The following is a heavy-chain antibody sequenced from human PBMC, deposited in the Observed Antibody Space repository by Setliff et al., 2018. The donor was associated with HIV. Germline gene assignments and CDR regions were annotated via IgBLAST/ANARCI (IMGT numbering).Heavy chain of an antibody. CDR3: ARQDIPTGYYLFDY. D-gene: IGHD3-9*01. J-gene: IGHJ4*02. CDR1: GYKFTGHH. V-gene: IGHV1-2*06. CDR2: INPNMGDT. Sequence: GASVKVSCKASGYKFTGHHIHWMRQAPGQGLEWMGRINPNMGDTQYAQKFQGRIIMTRDTSINTVYMELSGLTSDDTTLYYCARQDIPTGYYLFDYWGQGTQVTVSS.